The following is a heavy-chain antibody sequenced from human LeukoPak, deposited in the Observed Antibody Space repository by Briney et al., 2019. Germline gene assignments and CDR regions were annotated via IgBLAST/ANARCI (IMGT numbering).Heavy chain of an antibody. CDR2: INPSGGST. CDR3: ARTSLDSTCFDY. CDR1: GYTFTSYY. D-gene: IGHD3-22*01. Sequence: ASVKVSCKASGYTFTSYYMHWVRQAPGQGVEWMGIINPSGGSTSYAQKFQGRVTMTRDMSTSTVYMELSSLRSEDAAVYYCARTSLDSTCFDYWGQGTLVTVSS. V-gene: IGHV1-46*01. J-gene: IGHJ4*02.